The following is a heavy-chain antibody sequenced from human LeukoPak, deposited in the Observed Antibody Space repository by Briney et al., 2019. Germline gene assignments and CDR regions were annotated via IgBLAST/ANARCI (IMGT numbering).Heavy chain of an antibody. CDR2: ISGSVGST. Sequence: GSLRLSCAASVFTFSSYAMSWVRQAPGKGLECVSAISGSVGSTYYADSVKGRFTISRDNSKNALYLQMNSLRAEDTAVYYCAKDPYDYVWGSYRYIGYWGQGTLVTVSS. V-gene: IGHV3-23*01. D-gene: IGHD3-16*02. J-gene: IGHJ4*02. CDR3: AKDPYDYVWGSYRYIGY. CDR1: VFTFSSYA.